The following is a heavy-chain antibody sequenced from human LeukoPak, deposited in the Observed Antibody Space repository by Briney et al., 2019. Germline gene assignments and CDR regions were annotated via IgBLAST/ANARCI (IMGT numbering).Heavy chain of an antibody. Sequence: GASVKVSCKASGGTFSSYAISWVRQAPGQGLEWMGRIIPIFGTANYAQKFQGGVTITTDESTSTAYMELSSLRSEDTAVYYCAREGSLSQNFDYWGQGTLVTVSS. V-gene: IGHV1-69*05. CDR1: GGTFSSYA. J-gene: IGHJ4*02. CDR2: IIPIFGTA. CDR3: AREGSLSQNFDY. D-gene: IGHD1-26*01.